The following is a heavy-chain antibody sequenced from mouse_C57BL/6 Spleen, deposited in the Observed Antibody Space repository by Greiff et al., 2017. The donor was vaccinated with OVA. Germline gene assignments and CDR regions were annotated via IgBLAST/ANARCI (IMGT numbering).Heavy chain of an antibody. CDR1: GYTFTSYW. D-gene: IGHD4-1*01. CDR3: AREDWDVFAY. J-gene: IGHJ3*01. V-gene: IGHV1-52*01. Sequence: QVHVKQPGAELVRPGSSVKLSCKASGYTFTSYWMHWVKQRPIQGLEWIGNIDPSDRETHYNQKFKDKATLTVDKSSSTAYMQLSSLTSEDSAVYYCAREDWDVFAYWGQGPLLTVST. CDR2: IDPSDRET.